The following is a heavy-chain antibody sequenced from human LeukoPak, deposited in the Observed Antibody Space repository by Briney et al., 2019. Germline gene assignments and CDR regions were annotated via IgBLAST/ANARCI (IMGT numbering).Heavy chain of an antibody. CDR1: GDSISDTKYV. D-gene: IGHD6-25*01. Sequence: SETLSLTCTVSGDSISDTKYVWGWIREPPGKGLERIANIYYSRTTFYDPSLKSRFTISLDTSKNQFSLQLRSVIVADTAVYYCARQLYSSATVWGQGTTVAVSS. V-gene: IGHV4-39*01. CDR2: IYYSRTT. CDR3: ARQLYSSATV. J-gene: IGHJ6*02.